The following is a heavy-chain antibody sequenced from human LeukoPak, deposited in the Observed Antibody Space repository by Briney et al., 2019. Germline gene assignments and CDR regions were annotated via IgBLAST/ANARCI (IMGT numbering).Heavy chain of an antibody. Sequence: GGSLRLSCATSGFTFSSYGFHWVRQAPGKGLEWVAVISNNGGYKHYTDSVKGRFTISRDDSKSTVYLQMSSLRAEDAALYYCAKASTGRTAPYYYYYGMDVWGQGTTVTVSS. V-gene: IGHV3-33*06. CDR1: GFTFSSYG. CDR3: AKASTGRTAPYYYYYGMDV. CDR2: ISNNGGYK. J-gene: IGHJ6*02. D-gene: IGHD3-10*01.